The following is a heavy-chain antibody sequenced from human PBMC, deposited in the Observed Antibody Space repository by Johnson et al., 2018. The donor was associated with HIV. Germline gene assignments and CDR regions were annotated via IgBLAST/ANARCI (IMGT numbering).Heavy chain of an antibody. CDR3: ASCESDSSGRGAFDI. CDR2: ISYDGSNK. CDR1: GFTFADYG. J-gene: IGHJ3*02. D-gene: IGHD3-22*01. Sequence: QMLLVESGGGVVQPGGSLRLSCAASGFTFADYGMHWVRQPPGKGLEWVAVISYDGSNKYYADSVKGRFTISRDNSKNTLYLQMNSLGAEDTAVYYCASCESDSSGRGAFDIWGQGTMVTVSS. V-gene: IGHV3-30*19.